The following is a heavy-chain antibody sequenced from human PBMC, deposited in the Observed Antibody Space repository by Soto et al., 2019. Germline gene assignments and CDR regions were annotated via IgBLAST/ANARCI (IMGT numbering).Heavy chain of an antibody. V-gene: IGHV3-30*18. CDR1: GFTFSSYG. Sequence: QVQLVESGGGVVQPGRSLRLSCAASGFTFSSYGMHWVRQAPGKGLEWVAVISYDGSNKYYADSVKGRFTISRDNSKNTLYLQMNSLRAEDTAVYYCAKAKYYYDSSGYSYWGQGTLVTVSS. J-gene: IGHJ4*02. D-gene: IGHD3-22*01. CDR2: ISYDGSNK. CDR3: AKAKYYYDSSGYSY.